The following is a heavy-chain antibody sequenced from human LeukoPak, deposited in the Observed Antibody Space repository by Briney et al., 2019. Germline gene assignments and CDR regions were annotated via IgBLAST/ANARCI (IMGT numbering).Heavy chain of an antibody. CDR1: GYPFTDYF. D-gene: IGHD2-15*01. Sequence: ASVKVSCKASGYPFTDYFIHWVRQAPGQGLEWMGWIDPNTGGTSYAQDFQGRVTFTRDTSISTAYMELSSLRSDDSAVYFCAREGHSSGLSWGQGTQVTVSS. V-gene: IGHV1-2*02. CDR2: IDPNTGGT. CDR3: AREGHSSGLS. J-gene: IGHJ5*02.